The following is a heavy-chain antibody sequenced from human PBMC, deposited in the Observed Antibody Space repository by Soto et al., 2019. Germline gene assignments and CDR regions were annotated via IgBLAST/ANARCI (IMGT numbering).Heavy chain of an antibody. J-gene: IGHJ1*01. CDR3: AREGGYSSSWSRVIQH. Sequence: SQTLSLTCAISGDSVSSNSAAWNWIRQSPSRGLEWLGRTYYRSKWYNDYAVSVKSRITINPDTSKNQFSLQLNSVTPEDTAVYYCAREGGYSSSWSRVIQHWGQGTLVTVSS. CDR2: TYYRSKWYN. D-gene: IGHD6-13*01. CDR1: GDSVSSNSAA. V-gene: IGHV6-1*01.